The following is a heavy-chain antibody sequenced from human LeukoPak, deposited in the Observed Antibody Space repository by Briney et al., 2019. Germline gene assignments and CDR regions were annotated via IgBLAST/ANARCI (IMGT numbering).Heavy chain of an antibody. D-gene: IGHD5-18*01. J-gene: IGHJ3*02. CDR1: GYTFTSYY. Sequence: ASVKVSCKASGYTFTSYYMHWVRQAPGQGLEWMGIINPSGGSTSYAQKFQGRVTMTRDMSTSTAYMELSSLRSEDTAVYYCARALLGGGYSYDAFDIWGQGTMVTVSS. V-gene: IGHV1-46*01. CDR2: INPSGGST. CDR3: ARALLGGGYSYDAFDI.